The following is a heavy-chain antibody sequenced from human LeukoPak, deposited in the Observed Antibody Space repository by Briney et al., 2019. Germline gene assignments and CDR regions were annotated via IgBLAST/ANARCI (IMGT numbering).Heavy chain of an antibody. CDR2: ISVYDGNT. J-gene: IGHJ4*02. CDR3: AREGEWCYLDY. Sequence: ASVKVSCKASGYTFTSYGITWVRQAPGQGLEWMGWISVYDGNTNYAQNLQGRVTMTTDTSTSTAYMELSSLRSEDTAVYYCAREGEWCYLDYWGQGTLVTVSS. V-gene: IGHV1-18*01. CDR1: GYTFTSYG. D-gene: IGHD3-16*01.